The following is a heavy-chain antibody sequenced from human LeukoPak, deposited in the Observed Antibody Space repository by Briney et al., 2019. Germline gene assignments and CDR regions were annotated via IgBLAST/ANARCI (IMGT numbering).Heavy chain of an antibody. Sequence: GASVKVSCKASGYTFTSYGISWVRQAPGQGLEWMGWIGAYNGSPNYAQKVQGRVTMTTDTSTSTAYMEVRSLRSDDTAVYYCAREKEYCGGDCSVFDYWGQGTLVTVSS. CDR2: IGAYNGSP. CDR1: GYTFTSYG. D-gene: IGHD2-21*02. CDR3: AREKEYCGGDCSVFDY. J-gene: IGHJ4*02. V-gene: IGHV1-18*01.